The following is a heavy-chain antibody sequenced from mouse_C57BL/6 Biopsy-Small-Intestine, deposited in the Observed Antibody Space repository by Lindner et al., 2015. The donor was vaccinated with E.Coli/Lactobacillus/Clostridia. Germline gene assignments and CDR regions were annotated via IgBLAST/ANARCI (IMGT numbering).Heavy chain of an antibody. CDR3: ADGYYTWFAY. J-gene: IGHJ3*01. V-gene: IGHV5-6*01. D-gene: IGHD2-3*01. CDR1: GFTFSSYG. Sequence: VQLQESGGDLVKPGGSLKLSCAASGFTFSSYGMSWVRQTPDKRLEWVATISSGGSYTYYPDSVEGRFTISRDNAKNTLYLQMSSLKSEDTATYYCADGYYTWFAYWGQGTLVTVSA. CDR2: ISSGGSYT.